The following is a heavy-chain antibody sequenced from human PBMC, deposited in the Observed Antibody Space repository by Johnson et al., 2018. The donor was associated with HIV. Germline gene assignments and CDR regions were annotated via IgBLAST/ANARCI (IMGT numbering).Heavy chain of an antibody. CDR3: ARGAYSSSWHASDASDI. CDR2: ISWNSGSI. D-gene: IGHD6-13*01. J-gene: IGHJ3*02. Sequence: EVQLVESGGGLVQPGRSLRLSCAASGFTFDDYAMHWVRQAPGKGLEWVSGISWNSGSIGYADSVKGRFTISRDNAKNSLYLQMNSLRPEDTALYYCARGAYSSSWHASDASDIWGQGTMVTVSS. CDR1: GFTFDDYA. V-gene: IGHV3-9*01.